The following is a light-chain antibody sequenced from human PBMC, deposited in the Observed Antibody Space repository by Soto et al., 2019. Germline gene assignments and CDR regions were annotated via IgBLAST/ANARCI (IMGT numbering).Light chain of an antibody. CDR2: DAS. J-gene: IGKJ4*01. Sequence: DIQMTQSPSAMSASVGDRVTITCRASQDISNSLAWFQQKPGKVPNRLIYDASSLQSGVPSRFSGSESGTEFTLTISSLQPEDFATYYCLQHDSHPLTFGGGTKVEI. CDR3: LQHDSHPLT. V-gene: IGKV1-17*03. CDR1: QDISNS.